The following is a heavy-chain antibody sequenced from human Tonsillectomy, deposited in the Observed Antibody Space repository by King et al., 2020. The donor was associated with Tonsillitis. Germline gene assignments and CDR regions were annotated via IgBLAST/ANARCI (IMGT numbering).Heavy chain of an antibody. V-gene: IGHV1-69*04. Sequence: VQLVQSGAEVKKPGSSVKVSCKASGGTFSNYAISWVRQAPGQGLEWMGRIIPILGITNYAQKFQGRVTITADKSTSTAFLELSSLRSEDTAVYYCARDAGYCSGGSCYGYYYYYMDVWGKGTTVTVSS. CDR2: IIPILGIT. CDR1: GGTFSNYA. J-gene: IGHJ6*03. D-gene: IGHD2-15*01. CDR3: ARDAGYCSGGSCYGYYYYYMDV.